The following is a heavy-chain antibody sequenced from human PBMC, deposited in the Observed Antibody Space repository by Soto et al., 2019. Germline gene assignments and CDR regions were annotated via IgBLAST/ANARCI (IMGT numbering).Heavy chain of an antibody. D-gene: IGHD2-15*01. CDR2: ISASGGST. CDR3: ANFIVVGGENDFDP. V-gene: IGHV3-23*01. CDR1: GFIFSSYA. J-gene: IGHJ5*02. Sequence: EVQLLESGGGLVQPGGSLRLSCAASGFIFSSYAMNWVRQAPGKGLEWVSSISASGGSTYYADSVKGRFTISRDNSKKSRYLQMNTVGAEDRPKSNCANFIVVGGENDFDPWGQGTQVTVSS.